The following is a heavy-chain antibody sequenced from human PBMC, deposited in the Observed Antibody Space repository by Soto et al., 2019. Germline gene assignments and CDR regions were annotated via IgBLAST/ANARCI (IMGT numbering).Heavy chain of an antibody. CDR3: ARDLLAGMDV. V-gene: IGHV3-48*01. J-gene: IGHJ6*02. CDR1: GFTFSIYS. Sequence: GGSLRLSCAASGFTFSIYSMNWVRQAPGKGLEWVSYISSSGSKIYSADSLKGRFTISRDNAKNSLYLQMNSLRAEDTAVYYCARDLLAGMDVWGQGTTVTVSS. CDR2: ISSSGSKI.